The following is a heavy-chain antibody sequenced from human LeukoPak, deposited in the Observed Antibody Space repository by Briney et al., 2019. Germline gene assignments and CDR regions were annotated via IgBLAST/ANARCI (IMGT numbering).Heavy chain of an antibody. D-gene: IGHD2-21*01. CDR2: ISRGGNAK. J-gene: IGHJ4*02. V-gene: IGHV3-21*01. CDR3: ADSEFDIPALFDL. CDR1: TFVFSVSS. Sequence: GGSLRLSCAASTFVFSVSSMNWVRQAPGKGQEWVSSISRGGNAKHYADSVKGRFTISRDNAKNSLYLQMDSLRVEDTAVFCAADSEFDIPALFDLRGQGTLVTVSS.